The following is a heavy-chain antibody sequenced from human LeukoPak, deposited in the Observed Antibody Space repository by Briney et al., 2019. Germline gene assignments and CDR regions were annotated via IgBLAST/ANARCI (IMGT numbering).Heavy chain of an antibody. CDR1: GGSISSGDYY. CDR2: VYYSGST. CDR3: ARAKSGWYAGAFTFDY. J-gene: IGHJ4*02. D-gene: IGHD6-19*01. Sequence: PSQTLSLTCTVSGGSISSGDYYWSWIRQPPGKGLEWIGCVYYSGSTYYNPSLKSRVTISVDTSKNQFSLKLSSVTAADTAVYYCARAKSGWYAGAFTFDYWGQGTLVTVSS. V-gene: IGHV4-30-4*01.